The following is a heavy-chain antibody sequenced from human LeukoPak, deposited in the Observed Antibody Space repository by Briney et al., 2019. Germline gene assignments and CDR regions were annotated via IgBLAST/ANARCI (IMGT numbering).Heavy chain of an antibody. D-gene: IGHD2-2*01. CDR1: GFTFDDYA. CDR3: VKAVSQHHFAN. V-gene: IGHV3-9*01. CDR2: ISWNSGSI. Sequence: GGSLRLSCAASGFTFDDYAMHWVRQAPGKGLEWVSGISWNSGSIGYADSVKGRFTISRDNAKNSLYLQMNSLRAEDTALYYCVKAVSQHHFANWGQGTLVTVSS. J-gene: IGHJ4*02.